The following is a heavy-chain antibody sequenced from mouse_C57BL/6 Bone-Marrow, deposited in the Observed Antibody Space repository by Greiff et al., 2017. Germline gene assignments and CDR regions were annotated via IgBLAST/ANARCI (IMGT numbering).Heavy chain of an antibody. V-gene: IGHV1-22*01. CDR2: INPNNGGT. CDR1: GYTFTDYN. Sequence: EVQLQESGPELVKPGASVKMSCKASGYTFTDYNMHWVKQSHGKSLEWIGYINPNNGGTSYNQKFKGKATLTVNKSSSTAYMELRSLTSEDSAVYYCASSSGYGGAMDDWGQGTSVTVSS. D-gene: IGHD3-2*02. J-gene: IGHJ4*01. CDR3: ASSSGYGGAMDD.